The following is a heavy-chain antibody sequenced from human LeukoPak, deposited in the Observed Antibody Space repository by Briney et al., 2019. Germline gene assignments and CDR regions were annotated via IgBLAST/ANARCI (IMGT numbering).Heavy chain of an antibody. V-gene: IGHV1-2*04. CDR2: INPNSGGT. D-gene: IGHD6-13*01. CDR3: ARDESSWYHGMDV. J-gene: IGHJ6*02. CDR1: GYTFTGYY. Sequence: GASVKVSCKASGYTFTGYYMHWVRQAPGQGLEWMGWINPNSGGTNYAQKFQGWVTMTRDTSISTAYMELSRLRSDDTAVYYCARDESSWYHGMDVWGQGTTVTVSS.